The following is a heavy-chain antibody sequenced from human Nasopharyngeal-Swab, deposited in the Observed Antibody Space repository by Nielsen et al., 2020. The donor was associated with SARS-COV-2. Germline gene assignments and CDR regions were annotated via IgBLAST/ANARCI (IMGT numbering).Heavy chain of an antibody. V-gene: IGHV1-69*04. CDR3: ARDCSSTSCYLYYYYYYMDV. CDR1: GGSVCSCA. D-gene: IGHD2-2*01. J-gene: IGHJ6*03. CDR2: IIPILGIA. Sequence: CSAAGGSVCSCAMSWVRQAPGQGLEWMGRIIPILGIANYAQKFQGRVTITADKSTSTAYMELSSLRSEDTAVYYCARDCSSTSCYLYYYYYYMDVWGKGTTVTVSS.